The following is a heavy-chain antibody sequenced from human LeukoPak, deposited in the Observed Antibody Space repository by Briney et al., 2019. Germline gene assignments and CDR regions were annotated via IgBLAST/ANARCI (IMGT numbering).Heavy chain of an antibody. CDR2: INQDENHR. J-gene: IGHJ4*02. V-gene: IGHV3-7*03. Sequence: PGGSLRLSCTASGFTFSTYWMTWVRQAPGKGLEWVASINQDENHRHYVPSARGRFTISRDNAKNSLLLQMNSLTAEDTAIYYCARSGPQAPDCYHYWDQGTQVTVSS. D-gene: IGHD2-21*02. CDR3: ARSGPQAPDCYHY. CDR1: GFTFSTYW.